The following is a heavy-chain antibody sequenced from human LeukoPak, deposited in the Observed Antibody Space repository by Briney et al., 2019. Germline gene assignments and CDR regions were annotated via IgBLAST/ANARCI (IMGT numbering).Heavy chain of an antibody. CDR2: MYLSGTT. D-gene: IGHD3-22*01. Sequence: SETLSLTCTVSGDSINSLDLWSWVRQPPGKGLEWIGEMYLSGTTHSNPSVKSRVTISIDKSKNQFFLNLSSVTAADTAVYYCAGLVGRYSSGLYYYYFDYWGQGTLITVSS. J-gene: IGHJ4*02. CDR3: AGLVGRYSSGLYYYYFDY. V-gene: IGHV4-4*02. CDR1: GDSINSLDL.